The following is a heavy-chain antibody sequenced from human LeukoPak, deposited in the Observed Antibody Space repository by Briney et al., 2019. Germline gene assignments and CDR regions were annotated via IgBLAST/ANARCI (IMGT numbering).Heavy chain of an antibody. CDR2: VFYNGAT. Sequence: SETLSLTCIVSGGSISSSIYYWAWVRQPPGKGLEWIGTVFYNGATQYNPSLKSRVTISVDMSKNQFSLKLSSVTAADTAVYYCARPRGSWTNDAFDIWGQGTMVTVSS. D-gene: IGHD3/OR15-3a*01. CDR3: ARPRGSWTNDAFDI. CDR1: GGSISSSIYY. J-gene: IGHJ3*02. V-gene: IGHV4-39*07.